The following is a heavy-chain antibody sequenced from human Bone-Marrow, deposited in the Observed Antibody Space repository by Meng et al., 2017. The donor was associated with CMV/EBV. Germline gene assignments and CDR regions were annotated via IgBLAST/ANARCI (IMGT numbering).Heavy chain of an antibody. D-gene: IGHD2-2*01. Sequence: SETLSLTCAVSGGSISSSNWWSWVRQPPGKGLEWIGEIYYSGSTYYNPSLKSRVTISVDTSKNQFPLKLSSVTAADTAVYYCARESYCSSPNCYFSLAFDIWGQGTMVTVSS. CDR1: GGSISSSNW. J-gene: IGHJ3*02. CDR2: IYYSGST. CDR3: ARESYCSSPNCYFSLAFDI. V-gene: IGHV4-4*02.